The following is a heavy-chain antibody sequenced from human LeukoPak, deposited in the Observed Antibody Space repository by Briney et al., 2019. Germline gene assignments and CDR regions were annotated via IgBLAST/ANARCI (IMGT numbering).Heavy chain of an antibody. CDR3: ARARSPTVFDY. CDR2: IYTSGST. Sequence: SGTPFLPRTVPGGSLSSFYWSLIPQPPPEGLEWIGRIYTSGSTNYNPSLKSRVTMSVDTSKNQFSLKLSSVTAADTAVYYCARARSPTVFDYWGQGTLVTVSS. J-gene: IGHJ4*02. CDR1: GGSLSSFY. V-gene: IGHV4-4*07. D-gene: IGHD3-10*01.